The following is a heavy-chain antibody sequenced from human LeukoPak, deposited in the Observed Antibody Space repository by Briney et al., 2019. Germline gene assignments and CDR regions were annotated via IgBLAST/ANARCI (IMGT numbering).Heavy chain of an antibody. V-gene: IGHV3-74*01. CDR2: INSDGSST. J-gene: IGHJ5*02. CDR3: ARAALAVDGYNLGT. D-gene: IGHD5-24*01. CDR1: GFTFSSYW. Sequence: GGSLRLSCAASGFTFSSYWMHWVRQAPGKGLVWVSRINSDGSSTNYADSVKGRFTISRDNAKNTVYLQMNSLRVEDTAVYYCARAALAVDGYNLGTWGQGALVTVSS.